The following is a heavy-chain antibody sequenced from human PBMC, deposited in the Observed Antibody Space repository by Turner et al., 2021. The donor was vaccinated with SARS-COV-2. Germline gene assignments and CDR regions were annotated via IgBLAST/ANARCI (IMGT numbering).Heavy chain of an antibody. J-gene: IGHJ4*02. CDR1: GFPFSSYG. CDR3: AKDGAPFLLYFGEPTFYFDY. D-gene: IGHD3-10*01. Sequence: QVQLVESGGGLVQPGRSLTLSCAASGFPFSSYGMHWVRQAPGKGLEWVAVISYDGSNKYYADSVKGRFTISRDNSKNTLYLQMNSLRAEDTAVYYCAKDGAPFLLYFGEPTFYFDYWGQGTLVTVSS. CDR2: ISYDGSNK. V-gene: IGHV3-30*18.